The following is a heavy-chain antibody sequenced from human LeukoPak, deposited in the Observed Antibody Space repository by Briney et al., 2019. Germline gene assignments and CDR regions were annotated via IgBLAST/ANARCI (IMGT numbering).Heavy chain of an antibody. CDR1: GFTFSSYW. J-gene: IGHJ4*02. CDR3: SRDFRGRDDY. D-gene: IGHD5-24*01. CDR2: INTGGSTT. V-gene: IGHV3-74*01. Sequence: GGSLRLSCAASGFTFSSYWMHWVRQAPGKGLVWVSRINTGGSTTDYADSVKGRFTISRDNAKNTLYLQMNSLRAEDTAVYYCSRDFRGRDDYWGQGILVIVSS.